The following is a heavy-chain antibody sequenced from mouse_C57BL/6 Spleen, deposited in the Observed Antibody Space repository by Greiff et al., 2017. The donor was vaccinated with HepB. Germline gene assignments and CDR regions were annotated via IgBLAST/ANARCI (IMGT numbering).Heavy chain of an antibody. D-gene: IGHD1-1*02. CDR2: IHPNSGST. Sequence: QVQLQQPGAELVKPGASVKLSCKASGYTFTSYWMHWVKQRPGQGLEWIGMIHPNSGSTNYNEKFKSKATLTVDKSSSTAYMQLSSLTSEDSAVYYCARGNIYGGYAMDYWGQGTSVTVSS. CDR3: ARGNIYGGYAMDY. CDR1: GYTFTSYW. J-gene: IGHJ4*01. V-gene: IGHV1-64*01.